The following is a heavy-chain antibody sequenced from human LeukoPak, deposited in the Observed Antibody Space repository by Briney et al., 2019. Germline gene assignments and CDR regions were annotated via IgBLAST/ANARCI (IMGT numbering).Heavy chain of an antibody. CDR2: IYYSGST. D-gene: IGHD2-2*02. J-gene: IGHJ5*02. CDR1: GGSISSSSYY. V-gene: IGHV4-39*07. Sequence: SETLSLTCTVSGGSISSSSYYWGWIRQPPGKGLEWIGSIYYSGSTYYNPSLKSRVTISVDTSKNQFSLKLSSVTAADTAVYYCARGPLDIVVVPAAIKRAPWFDPWGQGTLVTVSS. CDR3: ARGPLDIVVVPAAIKRAPWFDP.